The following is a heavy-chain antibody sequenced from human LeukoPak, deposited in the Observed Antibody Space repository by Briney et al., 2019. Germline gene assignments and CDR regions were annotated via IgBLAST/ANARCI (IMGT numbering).Heavy chain of an antibody. CDR2: ISSSSSYI. Sequence: GGSLRLSCAASGFTFSSYSMNWVRQAPGKGLEWVSSISSSSSYIYYADSVKGRFTISRDNAKNSLYLQMNSLRAEDTAVYYCARAKNIVVVPAAIPAGAYYMDVWGKGTTVTVSS. V-gene: IGHV3-21*01. CDR1: GFTFSSYS. D-gene: IGHD2-2*01. CDR3: ARAKNIVVVPAAIPAGAYYMDV. J-gene: IGHJ6*03.